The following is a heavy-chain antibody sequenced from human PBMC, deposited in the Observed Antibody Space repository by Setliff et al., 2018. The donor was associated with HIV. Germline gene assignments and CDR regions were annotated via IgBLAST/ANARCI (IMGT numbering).Heavy chain of an antibody. D-gene: IGHD3-10*01. CDR2: IYYSGST. V-gene: IGHV4-39*01. CDR1: GGSIWNYY. CDR3: ARVRSYGSAYDAFDV. J-gene: IGHJ3*01. Sequence: PSETLSLTCTVSGGSIWNYYWSWIRQPPGKGLEWIGTIYYSGSTYYNPSLKSRVTISVDTSKNQFSLKLTSVTAADTAVYYCARVRSYGSAYDAFDVWGPGTMVTVSS.